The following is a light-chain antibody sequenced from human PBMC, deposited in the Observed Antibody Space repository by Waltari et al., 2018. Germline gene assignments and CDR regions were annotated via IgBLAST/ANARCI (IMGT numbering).Light chain of an antibody. CDR1: QSVLYTTNNKNY. Sequence: DIVMTQSPDSLAVSLGERATINCKSSQSVLYTTNNKNYLAWYQQKPGQPPKLLIYWASTRESGVPDRCGGSGSGTNFTLTISSLQAEDVAVYYCQQYHSPPQTFGGGTKVEIK. J-gene: IGKJ4*01. V-gene: IGKV4-1*01. CDR3: QQYHSPPQT. CDR2: WAS.